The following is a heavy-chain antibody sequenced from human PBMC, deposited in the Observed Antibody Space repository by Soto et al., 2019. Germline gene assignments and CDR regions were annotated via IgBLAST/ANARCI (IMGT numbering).Heavy chain of an antibody. Sequence: SQTLSLTCAISGDSVSRNSAAWNWLRQSPSRGLEWLGRTYYRSKWYSYYAVSVKSRLTIKPDTSKNQFSLQLISVTPEDTAVYYCARGPAALDPWGQGTLVTVSS. CDR2: TYYRSKWYS. V-gene: IGHV6-1*01. D-gene: IGHD6-25*01. CDR1: GDSVSRNSAA. J-gene: IGHJ5*02. CDR3: ARGPAALDP.